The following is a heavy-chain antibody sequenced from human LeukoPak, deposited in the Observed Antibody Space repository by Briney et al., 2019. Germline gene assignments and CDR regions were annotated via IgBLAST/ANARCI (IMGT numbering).Heavy chain of an antibody. CDR1: GFTFSSYS. J-gene: IGHJ4*02. CDR2: ISSSSSYI. D-gene: IGHD3-22*01. V-gene: IGHV3-21*01. Sequence: GGSLRLSCAASGFTFSSYSMNWVRQASGKGLEWVSSISSSSSYIYYADSVKGRFTISRDNAKNSLYLQMNSLRAEDTAVYYCALHYYDSSGYYFSPPFDYWGQGTLVTVSS. CDR3: ALHYYDSSGYYFSPPFDY.